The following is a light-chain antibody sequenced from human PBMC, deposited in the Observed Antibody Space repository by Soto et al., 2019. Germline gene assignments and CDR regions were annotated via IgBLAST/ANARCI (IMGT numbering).Light chain of an antibody. Sequence: QSVLTQPASVSGSPGQSITISCTGTSSDVATYNLVSWYQQRPGTAPQLIIYEVTKRPSGVSTRFSGSQSGNTASLTISGLQAVDEADYYCCSRVFGGGTKLTVL. CDR2: EVT. V-gene: IGLV2-23*02. J-gene: IGLJ3*02. CDR1: SSDVATYNL. CDR3: CSRV.